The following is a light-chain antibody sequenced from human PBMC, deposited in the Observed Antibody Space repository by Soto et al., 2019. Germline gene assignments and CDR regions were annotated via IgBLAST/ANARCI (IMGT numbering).Light chain of an antibody. J-gene: IGKJ3*01. Sequence: ESVLTQSPGTLSLSPGERATLSCRASQSVSSNYLAWYQQKPGQAPRLLIYGASSRATGIPDRFSGSGSGTDFTLTISRLGPEDFAVYYCQQYGSSPTFGPGTKVDIK. V-gene: IGKV3-20*01. CDR1: QSVSSNY. CDR2: GAS. CDR3: QQYGSSPT.